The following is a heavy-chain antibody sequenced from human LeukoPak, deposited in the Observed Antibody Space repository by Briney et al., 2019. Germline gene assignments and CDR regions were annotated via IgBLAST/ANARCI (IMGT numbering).Heavy chain of an antibody. CDR2: ISGSAGST. D-gene: IGHD6-19*01. Sequence: QSGGSLRLSCAASGFTFSSYAMSWVRQAPGKGLEWVSAISGSAGSTYYADSLKGRFTISRDNYKNTLYLQMNSLRAEDTAVYYCARDSSGWPNYFDYWGQGTLVTVSS. CDR3: ARDSSGWPNYFDY. J-gene: IGHJ4*02. CDR1: GFTFSSYA. V-gene: IGHV3-23*01.